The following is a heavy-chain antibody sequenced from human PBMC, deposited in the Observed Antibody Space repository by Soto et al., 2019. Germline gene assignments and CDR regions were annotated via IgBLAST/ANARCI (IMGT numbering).Heavy chain of an antibody. CDR1: GGSFSGYY. J-gene: IGHJ1*01. Sequence: PSETLSLTCAVYGGSFSGYYWSWIRQPPGKGLEWIGEINHSGSTNYNPSLKSRVTISVDTSKNQFSLKLSSVTAADTAVYYCGRGGIIASGGKYSQHWGQGPQFTVA. D-gene: IGHD3-10*01. CDR3: GRGGIIASGGKYSQH. CDR2: INHSGST. V-gene: IGHV4-34*01.